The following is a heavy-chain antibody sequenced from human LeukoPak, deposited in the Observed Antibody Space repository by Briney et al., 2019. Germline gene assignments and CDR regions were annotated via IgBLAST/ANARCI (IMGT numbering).Heavy chain of an antibody. CDR2: ISYDGSNK. Sequence: GRSLRLSCAASGFTFSSYAMHWVRQAPGKGLEWVAVISYDGSNKYYADSVKGRFTISRDNSKNMMYLQMNSLRAEDTAVYYCARDLESVAAAGTQWFDPWGQGTLVTVSS. J-gene: IGHJ5*02. V-gene: IGHV3-30-3*01. CDR3: ARDLESVAAAGTQWFDP. D-gene: IGHD6-13*01. CDR1: GFTFSSYA.